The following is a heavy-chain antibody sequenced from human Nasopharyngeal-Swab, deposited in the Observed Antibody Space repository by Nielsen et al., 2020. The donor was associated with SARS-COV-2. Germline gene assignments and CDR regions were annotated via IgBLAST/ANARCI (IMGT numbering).Heavy chain of an antibody. V-gene: IGHV3-23*01. CDR2: ISGSGGST. D-gene: IGHD6-6*01. Sequence: LSLPCAASGFTFSSYAMSCVRQAPGKGLEWVSAISGSGGSTYYAESVKGRFTISRDNTNNTLYLKMKSLRAEDTAVYYCAKSGYSSSSESDYWGQGTLVTVTS. CDR3: AKSGYSSSSESDY. J-gene: IGHJ4*02. CDR1: GFTFSSYA.